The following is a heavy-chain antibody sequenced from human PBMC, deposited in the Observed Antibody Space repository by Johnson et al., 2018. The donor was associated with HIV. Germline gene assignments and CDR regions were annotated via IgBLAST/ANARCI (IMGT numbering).Heavy chain of an antibody. Sequence: EVQLVESGGGLVQPGGSLRLSCAASGFTFSSYWMHWVRQAPGKGLEWVSAISGTGGTTYYADSVRGRFSISRDKSKDTLYLQMSSLRAEDTAVYYCAREPGVGGANGGWGAFDIWGQGTMVTVSS. D-gene: IGHD1-26*01. CDR3: AREPGVGGANGGWGAFDI. J-gene: IGHJ3*02. CDR2: ISGTGGTT. V-gene: IGHV3-23*04. CDR1: GFTFSSYW.